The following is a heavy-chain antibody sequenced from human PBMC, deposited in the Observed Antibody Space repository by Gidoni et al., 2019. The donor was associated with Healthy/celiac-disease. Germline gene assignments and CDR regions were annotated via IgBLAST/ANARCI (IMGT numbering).Heavy chain of an antibody. Sequence: QLQLQESGPGLVKPSETLSLTCTVSGGSISSSSYYWGWIRQPPGKGLEWIGSIYYSGSTYYTPSLTSRVTISVDTSKNQFSLKLSSVTAADTAVYYCARPIAVAGTGFDPWGQGTLVTVSS. CDR3: ARPIAVAGTGFDP. CDR2: IYYSGST. J-gene: IGHJ5*02. D-gene: IGHD6-19*01. CDR1: GGSISSSSYY. V-gene: IGHV4-39*01.